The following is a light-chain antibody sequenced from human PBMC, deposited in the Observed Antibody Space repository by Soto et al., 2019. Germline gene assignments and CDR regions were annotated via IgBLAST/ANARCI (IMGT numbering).Light chain of an antibody. CDR1: QDISTW. J-gene: IGKJ4*01. Sequence: DIQMTQSPSSLTASVGDRVTIACRASQDISTWLAWHQQKPGKTPKCLVFGASKLQDGVPSRFNGSGSGAHFTLTISSLQPEDSATYFCQQDNNYPLTFGAGTKVDI. CDR2: GAS. V-gene: IGKV1D-16*01. CDR3: QQDNNYPLT.